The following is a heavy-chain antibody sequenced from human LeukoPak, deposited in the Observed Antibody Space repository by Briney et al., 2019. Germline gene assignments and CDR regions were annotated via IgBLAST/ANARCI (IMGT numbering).Heavy chain of an antibody. CDR1: GGSISSSSYY. V-gene: IGHV4-39*07. CDR2: IYYSGST. CDR3: ARDQPYYDSSGYLFNY. D-gene: IGHD3-22*01. J-gene: IGHJ4*02. Sequence: SETLSLTCTVSGGSISSSSYYWGWIRQSPGKGLEWIGSIYYSGSTYYNPSLKSRVTISVDTSKNQFSLKLSSVTAADTAVYYCARDQPYYDSSGYLFNYWGQGTLVTVSS.